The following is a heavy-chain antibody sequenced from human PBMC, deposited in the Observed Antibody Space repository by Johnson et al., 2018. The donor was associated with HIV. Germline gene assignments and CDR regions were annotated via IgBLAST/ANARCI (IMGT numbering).Heavy chain of an antibody. V-gene: IGHV3-15*02. Sequence: VQLVESGGALVQPGGSLRLSCAASGFTFSNVWMTWVRQAPGKGLEWVGRIKRKIEGETTDYAAPVKGRFTISRDDSKNTLYLQMNSLTTEDTAVYYCTTAIVIDAFDIWGQGTMVTVSS. J-gene: IGHJ3*02. D-gene: IGHD3-16*02. CDR2: IKRKIEGETT. CDR1: GFTFSNVW. CDR3: TTAIVIDAFDI.